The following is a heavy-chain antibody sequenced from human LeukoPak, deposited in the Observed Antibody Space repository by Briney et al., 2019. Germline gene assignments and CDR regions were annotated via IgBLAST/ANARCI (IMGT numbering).Heavy chain of an antibody. D-gene: IGHD3-22*01. CDR3: ASGYYYDSSGYLSPWFDY. J-gene: IGHJ4*02. V-gene: IGHV4-59*01. CDR1: GGSISSYY. CDR2: IYYSGST. Sequence: PSETLSLTCTVSGGSISSYYWSWIRQPPGKGLEWIGYIYYSGSTNYNPSLKSRVTISVDTSKNQFSLKLSSVTAADTAVYYCASGYYYDSSGYLSPWFDYWGQGTLVTVSS.